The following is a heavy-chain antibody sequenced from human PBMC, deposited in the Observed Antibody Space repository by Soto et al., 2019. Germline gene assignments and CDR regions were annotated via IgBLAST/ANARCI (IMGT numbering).Heavy chain of an antibody. V-gene: IGHV3-33*01. CDR2: MGYDGSNK. D-gene: IGHD3-22*01. J-gene: IGHJ5*02. CDR3: ARYPGTKDDYYDDSVFS. CDR1: GFTFSSYG. Sequence: QVQLVESGGGVVQPGRSLRLSCAASGFTFSSYGMHWARQAPGKGLGWVAVMGYDGSNKYYADSVKGRFNISRDNTKNTLTLDMNSLRAEETAVYYCARYPGTKDDYYDDSVFSWSQGTLVTVSS.